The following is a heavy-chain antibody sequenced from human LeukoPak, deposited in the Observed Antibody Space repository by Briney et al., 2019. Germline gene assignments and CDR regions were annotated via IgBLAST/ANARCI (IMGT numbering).Heavy chain of an antibody. CDR2: ISYDGSNK. J-gene: IGHJ4*02. Sequence: GRSLRLSCAASGFTFSSYAMHWVRQAPGKGLEWVAVISYDGSNKYYADSVKGRFTISRDNSKSTLYLQMNSLRAEDTAVYYCVTGRNGIYCGGDCYPGDYWGQGTLVTVSS. CDR3: VTGRNGIYCGGDCYPGDY. D-gene: IGHD2-21*02. CDR1: GFTFSSYA. V-gene: IGHV3-30*04.